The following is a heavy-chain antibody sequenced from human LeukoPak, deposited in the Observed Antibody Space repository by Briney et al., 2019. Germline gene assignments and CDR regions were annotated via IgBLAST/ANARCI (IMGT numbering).Heavy chain of an antibody. Sequence: PGGSLRLSCAASGFTFSNYAMSWVRRAPGKGLEWVSGINGGGGGGTFHADSVRGRFTISRDNSKNTLYLQMSSLRAEDTAVYYCAASLPNIVVVPAAKGPFGSWGQGTLVTVSS. J-gene: IGHJ5*02. CDR3: AASLPNIVVVPAAKGPFGS. D-gene: IGHD2-2*01. CDR1: GFTFSNYA. V-gene: IGHV3-23*01. CDR2: INGGGGGGT.